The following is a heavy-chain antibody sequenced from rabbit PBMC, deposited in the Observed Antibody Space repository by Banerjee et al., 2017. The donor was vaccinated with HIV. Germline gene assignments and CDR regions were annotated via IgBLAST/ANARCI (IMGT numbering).Heavy chain of an antibody. Sequence: QSLEESGGDLVKPGASLTLTCTASGFTLSTYWMCWVRQAPGKGLEWIACIGGSSGSTYYANWAKGRFTISKTSSTTLTLQMTSLTVADTATYFCVRGGSNVGDGYDLWGQGTLVTVS. J-gene: IGHJ3*01. D-gene: IGHD6-1*01. CDR1: GFTLSTYW. CDR3: VRGGSNVGDGYDL. V-gene: IGHV1S40*01. CDR2: IGGSSGST.